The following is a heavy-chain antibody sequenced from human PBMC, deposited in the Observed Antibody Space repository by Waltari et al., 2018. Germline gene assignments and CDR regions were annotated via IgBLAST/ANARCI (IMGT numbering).Heavy chain of an antibody. D-gene: IGHD6-6*01. CDR1: GFTFSSYW. Sequence: EVQLVESGGGLVQPGGSLRLSCAASGFTFSSYWMHWVRQAPGKGLVWVSRINSDGSSTSYADSVKGRFTISRDNAKNTLYLQMNSLRAEDTAVYYCARPPYSSSPDYYYYMAVWGKGTTVTVSS. CDR2: INSDGSST. CDR3: ARPPYSSSPDYYYYMAV. V-gene: IGHV3-74*01. J-gene: IGHJ6*03.